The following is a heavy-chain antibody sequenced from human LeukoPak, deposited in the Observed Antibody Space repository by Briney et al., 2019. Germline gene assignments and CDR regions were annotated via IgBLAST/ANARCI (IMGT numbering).Heavy chain of an antibody. D-gene: IGHD6-19*01. V-gene: IGHV1-2*02. CDR2: INPNSGGT. Sequence: ASVKVSCKASGYTFTGYYVHWVRQAPGQGLEWMGWINPNSGGTNYAQKFQGRVTMTRDTSISTAYMELSRLRSGDTAVYYCARSASWYSSGWYVDYWGQGTLVTVSS. J-gene: IGHJ4*02. CDR3: ARSASWYSSGWYVDY. CDR1: GYTFTGYY.